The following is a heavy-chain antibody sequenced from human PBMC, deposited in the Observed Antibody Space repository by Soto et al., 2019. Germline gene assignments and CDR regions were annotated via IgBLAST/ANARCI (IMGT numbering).Heavy chain of an antibody. CDR3: AREVKGAFNLFDP. V-gene: IGHV1-46*03. D-gene: IGHD4-4*01. Sequence: ASVTVSFTASGSTFPRYYMHLVRQAPGQGLEWMGIINPSGGSTSYAQKFQGRVTMTRDTSTSTVYMELSSLRSEDTAVYYCAREVKGAFNLFDPLGQGTLVTVSS. J-gene: IGHJ5*02. CDR1: GSTFPRYY. CDR2: INPSGGST.